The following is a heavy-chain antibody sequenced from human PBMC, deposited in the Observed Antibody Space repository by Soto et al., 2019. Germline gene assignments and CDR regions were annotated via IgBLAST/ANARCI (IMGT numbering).Heavy chain of an antibody. J-gene: IGHJ4*02. CDR1: GASISSSRSY. CDR2: FYYTGGT. V-gene: IGHV4-39*01. Sequence: SETLSLTCTVSGASISSSRSYWGWVRQPPGKGLEWIVSFYYTGGTYSTYYNPSLKSRVTISVDTSKSQFSLNLRSVTAADTAVYYCASPRQGNYDFLSGYYALDYWGQGTLVTVS. CDR3: ASPRQGNYDFLSGYYALDY. D-gene: IGHD3-3*01.